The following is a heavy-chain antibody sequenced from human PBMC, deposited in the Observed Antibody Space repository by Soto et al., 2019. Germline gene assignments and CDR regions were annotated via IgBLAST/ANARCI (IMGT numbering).Heavy chain of an antibody. D-gene: IGHD3-3*01. Sequence: PSETLSLTCTVSGGSISSYDWSWIRQPPGKGLEWIGYIYYSGSTNYNPSLKSRVTISVDTSKNQFSLKLSSVTAADTAVYYCARDSAYYDFWDPGYMDVWGKGTTVTVSS. V-gene: IGHV4-59*01. CDR3: ARDSAYYDFWDPGYMDV. CDR1: GGSISSYD. CDR2: IYYSGST. J-gene: IGHJ6*03.